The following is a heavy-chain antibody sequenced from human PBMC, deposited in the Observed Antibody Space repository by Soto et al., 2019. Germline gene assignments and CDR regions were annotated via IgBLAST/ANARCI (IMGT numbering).Heavy chain of an antibody. Sequence: SETLSLTCAVYGGSFSGYYWTWIRQTPGKGLEWIGEISHSGTTNYQPSLTSRVTISADPSKKQFSLNLTSVTAADSGVYYCARGECSNVYCFTRWALDFWGQGTVVTVSS. CDR1: GGSFSGYY. V-gene: IGHV4-34*01. J-gene: IGHJ3*01. CDR3: ARGECSNVYCFTRWALDF. D-gene: IGHD2-8*01. CDR2: ISHSGTT.